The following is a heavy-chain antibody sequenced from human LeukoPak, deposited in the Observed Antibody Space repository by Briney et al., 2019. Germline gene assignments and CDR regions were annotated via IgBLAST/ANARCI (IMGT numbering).Heavy chain of an antibody. CDR1: GFTFTTYW. CDR3: ARTYPRSHFDF. V-gene: IGHV3-74*01. J-gene: IGHJ4*02. Sequence: PGGSLRLSCVASGFTFTTYWMDWVRQAPGKGLVWVSRINGDGSNSNYADSVKGRFTISRDNARNTLYLQMNGLRSEDTALYYCARTYPRSHFDFWVQGTLVTVSS. CDR2: INGDGSNS.